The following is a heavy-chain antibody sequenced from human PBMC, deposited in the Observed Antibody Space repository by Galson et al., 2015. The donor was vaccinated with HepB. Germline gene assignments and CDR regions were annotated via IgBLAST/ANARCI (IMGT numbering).Heavy chain of an antibody. CDR3: AKGYGLFDS. Sequence: SLRLSCAASGFAFDSHALSWVRQAPGRGLEWISGTTGQGDSTFYADSVKGRFTVSKDNSNNMLYLQMNSLRAEDAGLYFCAKGYGLFDSWGQGILVTVSS. CDR1: GFAFDSHA. CDR2: TTGQGDST. V-gene: IGHV3-23*01. D-gene: IGHD5-18*01. J-gene: IGHJ5*01.